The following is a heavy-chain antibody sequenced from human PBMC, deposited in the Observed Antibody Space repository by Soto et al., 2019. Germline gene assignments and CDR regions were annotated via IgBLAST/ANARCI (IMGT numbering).Heavy chain of an antibody. Sequence: GGSLRLSCAASGFTFSTYWMDWVRQTPGKGLEWVANINQDGSEKNYVDSVKGRFTISRDNAGNSLYLQMRSLTAEDSALYYCSRSLNSWGQGTLGTVS. CDR1: GFTFSTYW. J-gene: IGHJ4*02. V-gene: IGHV3-7*01. CDR2: INQDGSEK. CDR3: SRSLNS.